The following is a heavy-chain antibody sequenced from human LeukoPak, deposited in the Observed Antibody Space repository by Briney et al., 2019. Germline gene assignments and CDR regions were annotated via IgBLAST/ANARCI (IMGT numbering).Heavy chain of an antibody. Sequence: SETLSLTCTVSGGSISSSSYYWGWIRQPPGKGLEWIGSIYYSGSTYYNPSLKSRVTISVDTSKNQFSLKLSSVTAADTAVYYCARDYYDSSGYYYNGEAFDYWGQGTLVTVSS. CDR3: ARDYYDSSGYYYNGEAFDY. CDR2: IYYSGST. J-gene: IGHJ4*02. V-gene: IGHV4-39*07. CDR1: GGSISSSSYY. D-gene: IGHD3-22*01.